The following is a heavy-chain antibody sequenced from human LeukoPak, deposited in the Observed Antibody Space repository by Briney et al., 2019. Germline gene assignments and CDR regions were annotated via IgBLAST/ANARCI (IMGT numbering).Heavy chain of an antibody. CDR2: IYSGGST. D-gene: IGHD5-18*01. CDR3: VRVGYSYGYGDWNHFDY. CDR1: GFTVSSNY. Sequence: GGSLRLSCAASGFTVSSNYMSWVRQAPGKGLEWVSIIYSGGSTYYADSVKGRFTISRDNSKNTLYLQMNSLRAEDTAVYFCVRVGYSYGYGDWNHFDYWGLGTLVTVSS. J-gene: IGHJ4*02. V-gene: IGHV3-66*02.